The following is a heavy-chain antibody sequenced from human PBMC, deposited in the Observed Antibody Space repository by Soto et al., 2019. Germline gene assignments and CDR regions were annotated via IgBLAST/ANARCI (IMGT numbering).Heavy chain of an antibody. V-gene: IGHV1-46*01. CDR3: ARGITMVRGVTPYYYYGMDV. CDR2: INPSGGST. Sequence: GASVKVSCKASGYTFTSYYMHWVRQAPGQGLEWMGIINPSGGSTSYAQKFQGRVTMTRDTSTSTVYMELSSLRSEDTAVYYCARGITMVRGVTPYYYYGMDVWGQGTTVTVSS. J-gene: IGHJ6*02. D-gene: IGHD3-10*01. CDR1: GYTFTSYY.